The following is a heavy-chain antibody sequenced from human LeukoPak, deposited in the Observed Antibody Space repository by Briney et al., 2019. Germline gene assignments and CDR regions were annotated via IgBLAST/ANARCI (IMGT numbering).Heavy chain of an antibody. CDR1: GFTFSSYS. CDR3: ARDPYSGGYSSYYYYYMDV. V-gene: IGHV3-21*01. Sequence: GGSLRLSWAASGFTFSSYSMNWVRQAPGKGLEWVSSISSSSSYIYYAGSVKGRFTISRDNAKNSLYLQMNSLRVEDTAVYYCARDPYSGGYSSYYYYYMDVWGKGTTVTVSS. CDR2: ISSSSSYI. J-gene: IGHJ6*03. D-gene: IGHD1-26*01.